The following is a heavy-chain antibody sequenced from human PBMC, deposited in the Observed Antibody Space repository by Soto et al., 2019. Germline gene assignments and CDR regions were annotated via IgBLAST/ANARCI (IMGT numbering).Heavy chain of an antibody. CDR3: VHIYYDSSGYLSSIDY. V-gene: IGHV2-5*01. D-gene: IGHD3-22*01. Sequence: QITLKESGPPLVKPTQTLTLTCTFSGFSLSTSGVAVGWIRQPPGKALEWLALIYWNDEKRYSPSLKTRLTITEATSKNQVVLTMTNVDLVDTATYYCVHIYYDSSGYLSSIDYWGQGTLVTVSS. CDR2: IYWNDEK. J-gene: IGHJ4*02. CDR1: GFSLSTSGVA.